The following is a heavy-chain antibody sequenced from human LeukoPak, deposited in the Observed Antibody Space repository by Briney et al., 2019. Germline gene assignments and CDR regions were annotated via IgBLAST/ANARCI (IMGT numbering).Heavy chain of an antibody. D-gene: IGHD6-13*01. CDR1: GFNFDAYA. J-gene: IGHJ4*02. CDR2: ISADGGST. CDR3: AKDKAGTIVWYGRWAIGLFDY. Sequence: GESMRLSCAAAGFNFDAYAMHWVRQAARKGLQWVSLISADGGSTYYADSVKGRFTISRDNSKNSLYLQMNSLTTEDTAFYYCAKDKAGTIVWYGRWAIGLFDYWGQGTLLTVSS. V-gene: IGHV3-43*02.